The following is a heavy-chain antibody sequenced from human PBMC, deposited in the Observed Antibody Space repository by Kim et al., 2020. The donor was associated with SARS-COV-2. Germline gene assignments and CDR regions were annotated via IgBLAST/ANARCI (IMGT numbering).Heavy chain of an antibody. CDR3: ARALSLALVIISYVDY. J-gene: IGHJ4*02. V-gene: IGHV3-7*01. CDR2: IKQDGSEK. CDR1: GFTFSSYW. D-gene: IGHD3-3*01. Sequence: GGSLRLSCAASGFTFSSYWMSWVRQAPEKGLEWLANIKQDGSEKYYVDSVKGRFTISRDNAKNSLYLQMNSLRAEDTAVYYCARALSLALVIISYVDYWGQGTLVTVSS.